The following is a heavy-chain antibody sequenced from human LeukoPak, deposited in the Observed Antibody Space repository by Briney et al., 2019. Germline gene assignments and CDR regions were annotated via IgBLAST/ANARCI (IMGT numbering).Heavy chain of an antibody. Sequence: GGSLRLSCTGSGNIGSSIYMSWVRQAPGKGLEWVSVVYNTGSTSYTDSVKGRFTVSRDNSKDTLYLQMSGLRAEDTAVYYCASGIPFEYWGQGTLVTVSS. V-gene: IGHV3-53*01. CDR1: GNIGSSIY. D-gene: IGHD5-18*01. CDR3: ASGIPFEY. J-gene: IGHJ4*02. CDR2: VYNTGST.